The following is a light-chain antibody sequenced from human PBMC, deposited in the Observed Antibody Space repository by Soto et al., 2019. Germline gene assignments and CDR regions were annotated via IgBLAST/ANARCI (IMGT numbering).Light chain of an antibody. CDR1: SSNVGSYKL. V-gene: IGLV2-23*02. Sequence: QSVLTQPASVSGSPGQSITISCTGTSSNVGSYKLVSWYQQHPGKAPKLMIFEVNNRPSGVSNRFSGSKSGNTASLTISGLKVEDEADYYCCSSGGSPTYVFGTGTKLTVL. CDR3: CSSGGSPTYV. CDR2: EVN. J-gene: IGLJ1*01.